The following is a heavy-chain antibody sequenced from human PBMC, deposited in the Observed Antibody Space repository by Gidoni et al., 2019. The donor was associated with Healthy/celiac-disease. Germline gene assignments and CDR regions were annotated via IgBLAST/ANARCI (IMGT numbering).Heavy chain of an antibody. Sequence: EVQLVESGGVVVQPGGSLRLSCAASGFTFGDYTMHWVRQALGKGLEWVSLISWDGGSTYYADSVKGRFTISRDNSKNSLYLQMNSLRTEDTALYYCAKDMAVAGTVHRDYGMDVWGQGTTVTVSS. CDR1: GFTFGDYT. CDR2: ISWDGGST. J-gene: IGHJ6*02. V-gene: IGHV3-43*01. CDR3: AKDMAVAGTVHRDYGMDV. D-gene: IGHD6-19*01.